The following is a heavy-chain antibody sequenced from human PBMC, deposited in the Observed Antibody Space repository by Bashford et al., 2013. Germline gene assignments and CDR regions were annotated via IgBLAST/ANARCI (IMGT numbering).Heavy chain of an antibody. CDR3: ARKEPPYYYGSGPIGGYGMDV. J-gene: IGHJ6*02. Sequence: ASVKVSCKASGYTFTSYGISWVRQAPGQGLEWMGWISAYNGNTNYAQKLQGRVTMTTDTSTSTAYMELRSLRSDDTAVYYCARKEPPYYYGSGPIGGYGMDVWGQGTTVTVSS. D-gene: IGHD3-10*01. V-gene: IGHV1-18*01. CDR1: GYTFTSYG. CDR2: ISAYNGNT.